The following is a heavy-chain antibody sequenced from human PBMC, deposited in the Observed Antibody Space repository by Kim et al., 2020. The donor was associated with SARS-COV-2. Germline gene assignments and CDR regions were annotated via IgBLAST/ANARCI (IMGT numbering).Heavy chain of an antibody. V-gene: IGHV1-2*04. CDR1: GYTFTGYY. D-gene: IGHD3-10*01. CDR3: ARDRPLWFGDKYGMDV. J-gene: IGHJ6*02. Sequence: ASVKVSCKASGYTFTGYYMHWVRQAPGQGLEWMGWINPNSGGTNYAQKFQGWVTMTRDTSISTAYMELSRLRSDDTDVYYCARDRPLWFGDKYGMDVWGQGTTVTVSS. CDR2: INPNSGGT.